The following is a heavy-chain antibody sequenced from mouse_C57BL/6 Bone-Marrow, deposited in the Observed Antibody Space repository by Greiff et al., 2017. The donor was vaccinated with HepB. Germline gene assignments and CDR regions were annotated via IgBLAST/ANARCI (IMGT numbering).Heavy chain of an antibody. CDR1: GFTFSDFY. Sequence: EVNVVESGGGLVQSGRSLRLSCATSGFTFSDFYMEWVRQAPGKGLEWIAASRNKANDYTTEYSASVKGRFIVSRDTSQSILYLQMNALRAEDTAIYYCARDATYDAMDYWGQGTSVTVSS. CDR3: ARDATYDAMDY. J-gene: IGHJ4*01. V-gene: IGHV7-1*01. CDR2: SRNKANDYTT.